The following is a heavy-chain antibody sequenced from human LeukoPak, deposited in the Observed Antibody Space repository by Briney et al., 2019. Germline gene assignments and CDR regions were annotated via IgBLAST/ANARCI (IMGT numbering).Heavy chain of an antibody. J-gene: IGHJ1*01. V-gene: IGHV1-18*01. CDR3: ARMGWLRASTAGTEYFQH. CDR2: ISAYSGNT. CDR1: GYTFSSYG. D-gene: IGHD5-12*01. Sequence: ASVKLSCTASGYTFSSYGISWVRQAPGQGLEWMSRISAYSGNTNYAHTVKGRVTMTTDTSTSTAYMELRSLRSDDTAVYYCARMGWLRASTAGTEYFQHWGQGTLVTVSS.